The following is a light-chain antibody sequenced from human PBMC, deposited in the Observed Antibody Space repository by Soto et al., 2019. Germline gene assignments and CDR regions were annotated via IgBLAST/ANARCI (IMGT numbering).Light chain of an antibody. CDR3: QSYDSSLSVVV. CDR2: GNS. V-gene: IGLV1-40*01. CDR1: GSNIGAGYD. J-gene: IGLJ2*01. Sequence: QSVLTQPPSVSGAPGQRVTISCTGSGSNIGAGYDVHWYQQFPGTAPKLLIYGNSNRPSGVPDRFSGSKSGTSASLAITGLQAEDEADYYCQSYDSSLSVVVFGGGTKVTVL.